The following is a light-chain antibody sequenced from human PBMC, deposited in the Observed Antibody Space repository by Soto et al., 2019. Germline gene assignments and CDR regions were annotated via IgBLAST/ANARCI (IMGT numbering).Light chain of an antibody. CDR1: QTISSY. V-gene: IGKV1-39*01. Sequence: DIQMTQSPSSLSASVGDRVTITCRAGQTISSYLNWYQQKPGKAPKLLIYAASSLPSGVPSRFSGSGSGTDFTLTISSLQPEDFATYYCQQSHSIPYTFGQGTKLEIK. CDR2: AAS. CDR3: QQSHSIPYT. J-gene: IGKJ2*01.